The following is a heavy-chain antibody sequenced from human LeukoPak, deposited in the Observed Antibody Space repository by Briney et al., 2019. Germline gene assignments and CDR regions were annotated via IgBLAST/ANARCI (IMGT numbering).Heavy chain of an antibody. J-gene: IGHJ4*02. V-gene: IGHV3-23*01. CDR2: ISGSGGST. D-gene: IGHD4-17*01. CDR3: AKAPRRTVTTMSFDY. CDR1: GFTFSSYA. Sequence: AGGSLRLSRAASGFTFSSYAMSWVRQAPGKGLEWVSAISGSGGSTYYADSVKGRFTISRDNSKNTLYLQMNSLRAEDTAVYYCAKAPRRTVTTMSFDYWGQGTLVTVSS.